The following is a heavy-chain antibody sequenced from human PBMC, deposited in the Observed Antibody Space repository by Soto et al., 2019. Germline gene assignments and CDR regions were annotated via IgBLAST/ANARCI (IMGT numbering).Heavy chain of an antibody. V-gene: IGHV3-11*06. CDR3: ARDQYYDSSGYYFHDACDI. D-gene: IGHD3-22*01. Sequence: PGGSLRLSCAASGFTFSDYYMSWIRQAPGKGLEWVSYISSSSSYTNYADSVKGRFTISRDNAKNSLYLQMNSLRAEDTAVYYCARDQYYDSSGYYFHDACDIWGQGTMVTVSS. CDR1: GFTFSDYY. CDR2: ISSSSSYT. J-gene: IGHJ3*02.